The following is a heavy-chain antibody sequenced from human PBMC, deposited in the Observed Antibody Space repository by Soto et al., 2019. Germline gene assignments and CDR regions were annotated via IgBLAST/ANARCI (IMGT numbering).Heavy chain of an antibody. D-gene: IGHD7-27*01. CDR3: ARVQPNITGDDAFDI. Sequence: SETLSLTCTVSGGSISSYYWSWIRQPPGKGLEWIGYIYYSGSTNYNPSLKSRVTISVDTSKNQFSLKLSSVTAADTAVYYCARVQPNITGDDAFDIWGQGTMVTVSS. CDR2: IYYSGST. J-gene: IGHJ3*02. CDR1: GGSISSYY. V-gene: IGHV4-59*01.